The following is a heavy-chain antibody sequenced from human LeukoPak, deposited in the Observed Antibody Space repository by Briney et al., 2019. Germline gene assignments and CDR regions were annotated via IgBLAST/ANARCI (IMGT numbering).Heavy chain of an antibody. Sequence: SSVKVSCKASGGTFSSYVISLVRQAPGQGLEWMGRIIPIFGTANYAQKFQGRVTITTDESTSTAYMELSSLRYEDTAVYYCERDRPGYGDLIDYWGQGTLVTVSS. CDR1: GGTFSSYV. V-gene: IGHV1-69*05. CDR3: ERDRPGYGDLIDY. CDR2: IIPIFGTA. J-gene: IGHJ4*02. D-gene: IGHD4-17*01.